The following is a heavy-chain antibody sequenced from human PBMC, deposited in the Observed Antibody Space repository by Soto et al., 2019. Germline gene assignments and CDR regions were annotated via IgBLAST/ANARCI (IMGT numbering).Heavy chain of an antibody. Sequence: GGSLRLSCAASGFTFSSYSMNWVRQAPGKGLEWVSYISSSSSTIYYADSVKGRFTISRDNAKNSLYLQMNSLRAEDTAVYYCARDYCSSTSCYLPGNWFDPWGQGTLVTVSS. CDR3: ARDYCSSTSCYLPGNWFDP. J-gene: IGHJ5*02. V-gene: IGHV3-48*01. D-gene: IGHD2-2*01. CDR1: GFTFSSYS. CDR2: ISSSSSTI.